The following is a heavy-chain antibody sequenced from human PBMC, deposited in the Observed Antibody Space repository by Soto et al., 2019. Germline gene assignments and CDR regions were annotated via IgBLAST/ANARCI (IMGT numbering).Heavy chain of an antibody. Sequence: GGSLRLSCAASGFTVSSNYMSWVRQAPGKGLEWVSVIYSGGSTYYADSVKGRFTISRHNSKNTLYLQMNSLRAEDTAVYYCARTLGLRQWRLQNYYFDYWGQGTLVTVSS. D-gene: IGHD5-12*01. CDR3: ARTLGLRQWRLQNYYFDY. CDR1: GFTVSSNY. V-gene: IGHV3-53*04. J-gene: IGHJ4*02. CDR2: IYSGGST.